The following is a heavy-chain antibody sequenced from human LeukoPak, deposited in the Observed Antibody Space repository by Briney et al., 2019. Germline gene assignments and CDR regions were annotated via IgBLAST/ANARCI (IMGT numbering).Heavy chain of an antibody. J-gene: IGHJ4*02. CDR1: GFIFSDYY. CDR3: ARGALTYYYDS. D-gene: IGHD4/OR15-4a*01. CDR2: TSFSGRTI. V-gene: IGHV3-11*01. Sequence: PGGPLRLSCAASGFIFSDYYMSWFRQVPGKGLEWIAYTSFSGRTIYYADSVKGRFTISRDNAKNSLFLQMNSLRAEDTALYYCARGALTYYYDSWGQGTLVTVSS.